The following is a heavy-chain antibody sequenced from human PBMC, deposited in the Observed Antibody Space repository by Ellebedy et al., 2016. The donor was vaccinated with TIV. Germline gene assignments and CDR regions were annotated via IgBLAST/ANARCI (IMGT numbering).Heavy chain of an antibody. Sequence: AASVKVSCKASGYTFTGYYIHWVRQAPGQGLEWMGIINPTGGSTNYEQKFQGRVSMTRDTSTSTVYMELSSLRSEDTAVYYCGRVLGSYGWFDPWGQGTLVTVSS. V-gene: IGHV1-46*01. CDR2: INPTGGST. CDR3: GRVLGSYGWFDP. J-gene: IGHJ5*02. CDR1: GYTFTGYY. D-gene: IGHD3-16*01.